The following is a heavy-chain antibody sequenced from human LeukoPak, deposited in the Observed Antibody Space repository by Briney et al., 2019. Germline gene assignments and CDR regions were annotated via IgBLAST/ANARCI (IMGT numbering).Heavy chain of an antibody. V-gene: IGHV1-8*01. CDR2: MNPNSGRT. D-gene: IGHD3-22*01. CDR3: ARGGRADYYDSSGSYFDY. J-gene: IGHJ4*02. Sequence: ASVKVSCKASGYTLTSYDINWVRQATGQGLEWMGWMNPNSGRTGYAQNFQGGITITRNTSISTAYMELSSLRSEDTAVYYCARGGRADYYDSSGSYFDYWGQGTLVTVSS. CDR1: GYTLTSYD.